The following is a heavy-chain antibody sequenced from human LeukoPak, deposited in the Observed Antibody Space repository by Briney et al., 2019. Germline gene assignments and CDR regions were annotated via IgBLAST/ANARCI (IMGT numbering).Heavy chain of an antibody. V-gene: IGHV4-59*01. Sequence: PSGTLSLTCTVSGGSISSYYWSWIRQPPGKGLEWIGYIYYSGSTNYNPSLKSRVTISVDTSKNQFSLKLSSVTAADTAVYYCARGVAAAGRGGFQHWGQGTLVSVSS. CDR1: GGSISSYY. CDR3: ARGVAAAGRGGFQH. D-gene: IGHD6-13*01. CDR2: IYYSGST. J-gene: IGHJ1*01.